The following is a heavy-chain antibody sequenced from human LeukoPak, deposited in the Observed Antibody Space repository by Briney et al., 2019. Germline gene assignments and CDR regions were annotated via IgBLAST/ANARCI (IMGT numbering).Heavy chain of an antibody. CDR2: TYYRSQWYN. CDR3: ARELGGFDH. V-gene: IGHV6-1*01. J-gene: IGHJ4*02. CDR1: GDSVFSNSAA. D-gene: IGHD3-16*01. Sequence: SQTLSLTCAISGDSVFSNSAAWNWIRQSPSRGLEWLGRTYYRSQWYNEYGVSMISRLTISTDTSKNQFSLQLNSVTPEDTAAYYCARELGGFDHWGQGTPVTVSS.